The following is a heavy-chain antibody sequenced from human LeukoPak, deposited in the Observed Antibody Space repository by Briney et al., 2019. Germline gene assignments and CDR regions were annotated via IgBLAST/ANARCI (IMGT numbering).Heavy chain of an antibody. J-gene: IGHJ3*02. Sequence: SETLSLTCTVSGSSISSYYWSWIRQPPGKGLEWIGYIYYSGSTNYNPSLKSRVTISVDTSKNQVSLKLSSVTAADTAVYYCATASNYDILTGYGDDAFDIWGQGTMVTVSS. V-gene: IGHV4-59*01. CDR3: ATASNYDILTGYGDDAFDI. CDR2: IYYSGST. CDR1: GSSISSYY. D-gene: IGHD3-9*01.